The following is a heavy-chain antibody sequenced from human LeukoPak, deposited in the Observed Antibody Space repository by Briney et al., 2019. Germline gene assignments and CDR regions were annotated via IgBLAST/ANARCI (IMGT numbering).Heavy chain of an antibody. CDR2: IYHNGVT. CDR3: ARRSYYYGSGSYYMDV. V-gene: IGHV4-38-2*02. Sequence: PSETLSLTCTVSDYSISSGYYWGWIRQPPGKGLEWIGSIYHNGVTFSNASLRSRLSISVDTSKNQFSLKLSSVTAADTAVYYCARRSYYYGSGSYYMDVWGKGTTVTISS. CDR1: DYSISSGYY. D-gene: IGHD3-10*01. J-gene: IGHJ6*03.